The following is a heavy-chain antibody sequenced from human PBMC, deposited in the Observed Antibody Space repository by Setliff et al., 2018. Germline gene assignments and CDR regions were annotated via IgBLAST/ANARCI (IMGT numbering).Heavy chain of an antibody. D-gene: IGHD3-3*01. Sequence: SETLSLTCTVSGASLSSGTYYWGWIRQPPGKGLEWIGRIYYRGDTYYNPSLKGRATLSIDASKRQFSLKLTSVTAADTAVYYCARMSGFLYMDVWGKGTTVTVSS. CDR2: IYYRGDT. J-gene: IGHJ6*03. V-gene: IGHV4-39*07. CDR1: GASLSSGTYY. CDR3: ARMSGFLYMDV.